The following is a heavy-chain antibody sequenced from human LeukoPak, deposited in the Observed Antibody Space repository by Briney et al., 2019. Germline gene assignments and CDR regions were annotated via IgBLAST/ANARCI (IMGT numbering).Heavy chain of an antibody. CDR1: GFSFDDYA. J-gene: IGHJ2*01. CDR2: INWKTGNG. D-gene: IGHD5-24*01. Sequence: GGSLRLSCAVSGFSFDDYAMHWVRQAPGRGLEWVSGINWKTGNGIYADSVKGRFTISRDNAKNSLYLQMGSLRAEDTALYYCTRRAARWQFDLWGRGTLLTVSS. CDR3: TRRAARWQFDL. V-gene: IGHV3-9*01.